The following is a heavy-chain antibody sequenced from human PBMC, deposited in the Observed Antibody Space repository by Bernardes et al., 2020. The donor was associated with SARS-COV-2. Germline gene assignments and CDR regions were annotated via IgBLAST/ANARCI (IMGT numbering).Heavy chain of an antibody. Sequence: LRLSCAASGFTFSSYAMNWVRQAPGKGLEWVSAISGSGGSTYYADSVRGRFTISRDNSKNTLYLQMNSQRAEDTAVYYCAKREYYDFWSGPIDYWGQGTLVTVSS. V-gene: IGHV3-23*01. CDR2: ISGSGGST. CDR1: GFTFSSYA. CDR3: AKREYYDFWSGPIDY. D-gene: IGHD3-3*01. J-gene: IGHJ4*02.